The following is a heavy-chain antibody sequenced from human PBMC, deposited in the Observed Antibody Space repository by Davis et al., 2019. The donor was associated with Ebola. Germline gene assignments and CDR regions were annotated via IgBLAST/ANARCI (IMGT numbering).Heavy chain of an antibody. CDR3: AREAGSPAAIWGDNWFDP. D-gene: IGHD2-2*01. J-gene: IGHJ5*02. Sequence: KVSCKGSGYSFTSYWIGWVRQMPGKGLEWMGIIYPGDSDTRYSPSFQGQVTISADKSISTAYLQWSSLKASDTAMYYCAREAGSPAAIWGDNWFDPWGQGTLVTVSS. CDR1: GYSFTSYW. CDR2: IYPGDSDT. V-gene: IGHV5-51*01.